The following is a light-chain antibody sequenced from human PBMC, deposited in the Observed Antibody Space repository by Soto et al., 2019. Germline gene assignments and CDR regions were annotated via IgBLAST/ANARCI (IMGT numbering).Light chain of an antibody. V-gene: IGKV3-20*01. J-gene: IGKJ5*01. CDR3: QQYGTPRSVT. Sequence: EIVFTQSPSTLSFSPGEEATLSCRSSQSVDSNYLAWYQQKPGQTPRLIIYGGSGRADGIPHRSSGSGFGTDFTLTISKVEPEDFAVYYCQQYGTPRSVTFGQGTRLEI. CDR2: GGS. CDR1: QSVDSNY.